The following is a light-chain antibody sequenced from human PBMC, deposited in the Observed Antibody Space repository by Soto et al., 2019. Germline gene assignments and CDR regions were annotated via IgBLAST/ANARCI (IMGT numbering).Light chain of an antibody. Sequence: EIVLTQSPATLSLSPGGRATLSCRASQSVSLSLAWYQQKPGQAPRLLIYDASKRASGFPARFSGSGSGTDFTLTISSLEPEDFATYYCQQYSSFLLTFGPGTTVDIK. CDR2: DAS. CDR3: QQYSSFLLT. CDR1: QSVSLS. V-gene: IGKV3-11*01. J-gene: IGKJ3*01.